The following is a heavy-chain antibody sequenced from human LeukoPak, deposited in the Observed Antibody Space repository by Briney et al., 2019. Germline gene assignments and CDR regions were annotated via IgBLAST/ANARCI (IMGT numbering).Heavy chain of an antibody. CDR3: AVAPGDY. V-gene: IGHV1-2*02. CDR1: GYTFTGYF. Sequence: ASVKVSCKASGYTFTGYFIHWVRQAPGQGLEWMGWINPNSDYTFYAQKFQGRVTLTRDTSISTVYMELTTLTSDDTALYYCAVAPGDYWGQGTLVSVSA. J-gene: IGHJ4*02. CDR2: INPNSDYT. D-gene: IGHD2-21*01.